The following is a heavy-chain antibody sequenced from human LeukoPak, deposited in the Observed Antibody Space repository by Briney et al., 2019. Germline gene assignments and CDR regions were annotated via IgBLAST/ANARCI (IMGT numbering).Heavy chain of an antibody. V-gene: IGHV1-18*01. Sequence: GPTVKVSCKASGYTFTSYGISWVRQAPGQGLEWMGWSSAYNRNTNYAQKVQGRVTMTTDTSTSTAYMELRSLRSDDTAVYYGALIRFLECLYFDYWGPGTLVTVSS. CDR3: ALIRFLECLYFDY. CDR2: SSAYNRNT. CDR1: GYTFTSYG. J-gene: IGHJ4*02. D-gene: IGHD3-3*01.